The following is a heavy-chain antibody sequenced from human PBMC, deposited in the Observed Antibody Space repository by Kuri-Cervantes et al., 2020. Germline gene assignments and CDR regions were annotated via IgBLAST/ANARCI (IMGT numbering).Heavy chain of an antibody. CDR3: ARARWLVQDAFDI. D-gene: IGHD6-19*01. J-gene: IGHJ3*02. Sequence: GSLRLSCTVSGGSISSSSYYWGWIRQPPGKGLEWIGNIYYSGSTYYNPSLKSRVTISVDTSKNQFSLKLSSVTAADTAVYYCARARWLVQDAFDIWGQGTMVTVSS. CDR1: GGSISSSSYY. V-gene: IGHV4-39*07. CDR2: IYYSGST.